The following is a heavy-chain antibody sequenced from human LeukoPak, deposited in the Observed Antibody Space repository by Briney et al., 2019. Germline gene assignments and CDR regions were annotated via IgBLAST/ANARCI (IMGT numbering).Heavy chain of an antibody. J-gene: IGHJ4*02. Sequence: ASVKVSCKASGYTFTSYDINWVRQATGQGLEWMGWMNPISGNTGYAQKFQGRVTMTRNTSISTAYMELSSLRSEDTAVYYCARAGSGSYLFDYWGQGILVTVSS. V-gene: IGHV1-8*01. CDR1: GYTFTSYD. CDR2: MNPISGNT. D-gene: IGHD3-10*01. CDR3: ARAGSGSYLFDY.